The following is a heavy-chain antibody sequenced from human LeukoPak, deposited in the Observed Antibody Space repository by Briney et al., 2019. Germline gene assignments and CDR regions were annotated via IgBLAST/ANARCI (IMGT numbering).Heavy chain of an antibody. CDR3: ATDGAGFDT. CDR2: INIGGTNT. CDR1: GLTFNDYY. Sequence: GGSLRLSCAAYGLTFNDYYMSWIRQAPGKGLEWLSYINIGGTNTHYADSVKGRFTISRDSAKKSLYLEMNNLRAEDTAVYYCATDGAGFDTWGQGVLVTVSS. V-gene: IGHV3-11*01. J-gene: IGHJ5*02.